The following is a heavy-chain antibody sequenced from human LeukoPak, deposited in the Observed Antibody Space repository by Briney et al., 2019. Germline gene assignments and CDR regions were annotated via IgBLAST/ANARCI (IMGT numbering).Heavy chain of an antibody. D-gene: IGHD3-22*01. J-gene: IGHJ3*02. CDR2: ISGDGDST. V-gene: IGHV3-43*02. Sequence: GGSLRLSCAAPGFTFDNYAMHWVRQVPGKGLEWVSLISGDGDSTYYPDSVKGRFTISRDNSKNSLYLQMNSPRTEDTALYYCAKDIGADYYYDSSGYFIWGQGTMVTVSS. CDR1: GFTFDNYA. CDR3: AKDIGADYYYDSSGYFI.